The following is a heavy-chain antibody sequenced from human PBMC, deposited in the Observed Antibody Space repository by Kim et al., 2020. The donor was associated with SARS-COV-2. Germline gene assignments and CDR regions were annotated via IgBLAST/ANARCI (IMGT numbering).Heavy chain of an antibody. V-gene: IGHV3-48*02. CDR2: ISSSSSTI. CDR3: SRDLGGYFTP. Sequence: GGSLRLSCAASGFTFSSYTMNWVRQAPGKGLEWVSYISSSSSTIYYAHSVKGRFTISRDNAKNSLYLLMNSLRDEDTAVYYCSRDLGGYFTPWGQGTLVTVST. CDR1: GFTFSSYT. J-gene: IGHJ5*02. D-gene: IGHD3-22*01.